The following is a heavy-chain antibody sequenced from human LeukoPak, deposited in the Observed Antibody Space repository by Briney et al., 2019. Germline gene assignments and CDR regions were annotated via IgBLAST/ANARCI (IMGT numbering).Heavy chain of an antibody. V-gene: IGHV4-59*01. CDR3: ARGPSGYSYGYFDY. D-gene: IGHD5-18*01. J-gene: IGHJ4*02. Sequence: SETLSLTCTVSGGSISSYYWSWIRQPPGKGLEWIGYIYYSGSTNYNPSLKSRVTISVDTSKNQFSLKLSSVTAADTAVYYCARGPSGYSYGYFDYWGQGTLVTVSS. CDR2: IYYSGST. CDR1: GGSISSYY.